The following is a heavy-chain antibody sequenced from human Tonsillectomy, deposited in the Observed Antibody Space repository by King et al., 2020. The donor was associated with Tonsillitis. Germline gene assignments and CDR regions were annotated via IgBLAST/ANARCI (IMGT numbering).Heavy chain of an antibody. J-gene: IGHJ4*02. CDR3: AREYYDYLWGSYRSPPDY. CDR1: GGSISSSSYY. V-gene: IGHV4-39*02. CDR2: IYYTGST. D-gene: IGHD3-16*02. Sequence: QLQESGPGLVKPSETLSLTCTVSGGSISSSSYYWGWIRQPPGKGLEWIGSIYYTGSTYYNPSLKSRLTISVDTSKNQFSPKLSSLTAADTAVYYCAREYYDYLWGSYRSPPDYWGQGTLVTVSS.